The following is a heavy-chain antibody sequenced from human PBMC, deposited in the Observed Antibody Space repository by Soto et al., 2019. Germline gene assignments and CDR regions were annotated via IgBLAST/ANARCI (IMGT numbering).Heavy chain of an antibody. Sequence: GESLQISCKGSGYSFTRYSIGGVRQMPGKVMEWMGIIYPGDSDTRYSPSFQGQVTISADKSISTAYLQWSSLKASDTAMYYCARAYCGGDCYQYYYGMDCWGQGTTVTVSS. CDR2: IYPGDSDT. D-gene: IGHD2-21*02. CDR1: GYSFTRYS. J-gene: IGHJ6*02. V-gene: IGHV5-51*01. CDR3: ARAYCGGDCYQYYYGMDC.